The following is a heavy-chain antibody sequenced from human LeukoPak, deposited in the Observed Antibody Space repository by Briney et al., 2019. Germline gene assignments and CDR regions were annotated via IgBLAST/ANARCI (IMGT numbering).Heavy chain of an antibody. Sequence: GGSLRLSCAASGFTFDDYAMHWVRQAPGKGLEWVSLISGDGGSTYYADSVKGRFTTSRDNSKNSLYLQMNSLRTEDTALYYCAKGGRGYSYGSDIDYWGQGTLVTVSS. D-gene: IGHD5-18*01. V-gene: IGHV3-43*02. CDR1: GFTFDDYA. CDR3: AKGGRGYSYGSDIDY. J-gene: IGHJ4*02. CDR2: ISGDGGST.